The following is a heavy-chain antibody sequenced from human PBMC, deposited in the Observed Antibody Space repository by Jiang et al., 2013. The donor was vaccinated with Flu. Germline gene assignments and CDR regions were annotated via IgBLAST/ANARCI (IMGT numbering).Heavy chain of an antibody. V-gene: IGHV3-74*01. D-gene: IGHD1-14*01. CDR2: INSDGSST. CDR1: GFTFSSYW. J-gene: IGHJ2*01. Sequence: QLVESGGGLVQPGGSLRLSCAASGFTFSSYWMHWVRQAPGKGLVWVSRINSDGSSTSYADSVKGRFTISRDNAKNTLYLQMNSLRAEDTAVYYCARVRVAPDTGNWYFDLWGRGTLVTVSS. CDR3: ARVRVAPDTGNWYFDL.